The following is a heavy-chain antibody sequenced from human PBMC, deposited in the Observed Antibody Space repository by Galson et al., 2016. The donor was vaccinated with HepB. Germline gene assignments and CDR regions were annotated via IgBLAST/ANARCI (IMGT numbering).Heavy chain of an antibody. V-gene: IGHV1-69*13. Sequence: SVKVSCKASGGTFRYYTFSWVRQAPGQGLEWMGGVRPIFGATNYAQRFQGRVTITADESTSTAFMELSGLISDDTAVYYCVRDKGGTYRFDYWGQGTLVTVSS. D-gene: IGHD1-26*01. CDR2: VRPIFGAT. CDR3: VRDKGGTYRFDY. CDR1: GGTFRYYT. J-gene: IGHJ4*02.